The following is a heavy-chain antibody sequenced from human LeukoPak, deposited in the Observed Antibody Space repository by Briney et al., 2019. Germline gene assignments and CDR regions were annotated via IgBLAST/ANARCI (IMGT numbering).Heavy chain of an antibody. Sequence: SETLSLTCAVCGGSFSGYYWSLIRQPPGKGLEWIGEINHSGSTNYNPSLKSRVTISVDTSKNQFSLKLSSVTAADTAVYYCARVGAMVRGVMGPDYWGQGTLVTVSS. CDR3: ARVGAMVRGVMGPDY. V-gene: IGHV4-34*01. CDR1: GGSFSGYY. CDR2: INHSGST. J-gene: IGHJ4*02. D-gene: IGHD3-10*01.